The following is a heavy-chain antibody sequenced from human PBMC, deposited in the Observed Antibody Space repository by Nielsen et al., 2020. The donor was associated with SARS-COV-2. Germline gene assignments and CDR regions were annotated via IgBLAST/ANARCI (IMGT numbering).Heavy chain of an antibody. CDR2: ISHSGGT. CDR1: GGSISSGGYY. Sequence: SETLSLTCTVSGGSISSGGYYWTWIRQPPGKGLEWIGEISHSGGTKYNPSLQSRVTISEDTSKNQFSLQLRSVTAADTAVYFCAGGRGRWLPGLGYWGQGTLGTVSS. CDR3: AGGRGRWLPGLGY. V-gene: IGHV4-39*07. D-gene: IGHD5-24*01. J-gene: IGHJ4*02.